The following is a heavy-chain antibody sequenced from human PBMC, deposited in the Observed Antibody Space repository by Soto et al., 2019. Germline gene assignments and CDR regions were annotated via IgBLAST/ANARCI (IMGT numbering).Heavy chain of an antibody. Sequence: QVDLVQSGPEVRKPGASVNVSCKASGYTFSTYGISWVRQAPGQGLEWMGWISAYNHYTNYALKFQGRVTMTTDTSTNTAYMELRSLRSGDTAMYFCARVGPSREVPYPFEYWGQGTLVTVSS. D-gene: IGHD1-26*01. CDR1: GYTFSTYG. J-gene: IGHJ4*02. V-gene: IGHV1-18*01. CDR3: ARVGPSREVPYPFEY. CDR2: ISAYNHYT.